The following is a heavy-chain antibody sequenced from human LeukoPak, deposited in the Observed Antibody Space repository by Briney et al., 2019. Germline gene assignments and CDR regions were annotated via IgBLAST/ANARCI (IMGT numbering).Heavy chain of an antibody. V-gene: IGHV4-59*08. CDR3: ARQQLWLPVSYYFDY. Sequence: SETLSLTCTVSGGSISSYYWSWIRQPPGKGLEWIGYIYYSGSTNYNPSLKSRVTISVDTSKNQFSLKLSSVTAADTAVYYCARQQLWLPVSYYFDYWGQGTLVTVSS. D-gene: IGHD5-18*01. J-gene: IGHJ4*02. CDR1: GGSISSYY. CDR2: IYYSGST.